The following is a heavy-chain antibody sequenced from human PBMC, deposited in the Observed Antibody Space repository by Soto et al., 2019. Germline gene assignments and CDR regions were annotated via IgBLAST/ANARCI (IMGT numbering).Heavy chain of an antibody. V-gene: IGHV3-23*01. CDR1: GFTFSNHA. D-gene: IGHD3-3*02. CDR2: VSGGGGSS. Sequence: LRLSCAASGFTFSNHAMSWVRQAPGKGLEWVSAVSGGGGSSFYADSVEGRFTISRDNSKNTVSLQMSGLRVEDTALYYCVRGLLAFFDFWGQGTPVTVSS. CDR3: VRGLLAFFDF. J-gene: IGHJ4*02.